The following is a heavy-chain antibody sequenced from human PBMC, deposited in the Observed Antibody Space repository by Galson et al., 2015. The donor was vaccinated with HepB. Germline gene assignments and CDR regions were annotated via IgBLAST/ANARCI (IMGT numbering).Heavy chain of an antibody. V-gene: IGHV1-18*01. CDR2: ISAYNGNT. CDR3: ARDRRWAMVRGVIVFGDY. CDR1: GYTFTSYG. Sequence: SVKVSCKASGYTFTSYGISWVRQAPGQGLEWMGWISAYNGNTNYAQKLQGRVTMTTDTSTSTAYMELRSLRSDDTAVYYCARDRRWAMVRGVIVFGDYWGQGTLVTVSS. J-gene: IGHJ4*02. D-gene: IGHD3-10*01.